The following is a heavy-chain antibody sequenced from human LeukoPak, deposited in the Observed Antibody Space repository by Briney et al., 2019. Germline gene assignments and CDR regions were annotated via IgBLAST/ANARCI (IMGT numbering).Heavy chain of an antibody. J-gene: IGHJ3*02. V-gene: IGHV4-59*11. D-gene: IGHD4-17*01. Sequence: SETLSLACAVSDDSFSSHYWTWIRQPPGKGLEWTGYISYIGSTNYNPSLKSRVTISIDTSRNQFSLRLSSVTAADTAVYYCARDLVTVTKGFDIWGQGTMVSVSS. CDR3: ARDLVTVTKGFDI. CDR1: DDSFSSHY. CDR2: ISYIGST.